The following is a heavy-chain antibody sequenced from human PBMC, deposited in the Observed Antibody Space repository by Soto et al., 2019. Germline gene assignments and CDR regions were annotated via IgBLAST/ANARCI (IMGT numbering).Heavy chain of an antibody. CDR2: ISYTGST. V-gene: IGHV4-59*01. J-gene: IGHJ5*02. CDR1: GGSISNYY. Sequence: QVQLQESGPGLVKPSETLSLGCTVSGGSISNYYWNWIRQPPGKPLEWIGYISYTGSTNYNPSLKSRVAISIDTYNNQFSLKLSSVTAADTAVYYCAKGGTYSSLLIRDRFDPWGQGALVTVSS. D-gene: IGHD6-6*01. CDR3: AKGGTYSSLLIRDRFDP.